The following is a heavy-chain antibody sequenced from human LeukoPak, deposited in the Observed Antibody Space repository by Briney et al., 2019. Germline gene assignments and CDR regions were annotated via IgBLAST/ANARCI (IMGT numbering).Heavy chain of an antibody. V-gene: IGHV1-69*05. CDR1: GGTFSSYA. Sequence: GASVKVSCKASGGTFSSYAISWVRQAPGQGLEWMGGIIPIFGTANYAQKFQGRVTITTDESTSIAYMELSSLRSEDTAVYYCARSGPSDSNYAYWGQGTLVTVSS. D-gene: IGHD4-11*01. CDR3: ARSGPSDSNYAY. CDR2: IIPIFGTA. J-gene: IGHJ4*02.